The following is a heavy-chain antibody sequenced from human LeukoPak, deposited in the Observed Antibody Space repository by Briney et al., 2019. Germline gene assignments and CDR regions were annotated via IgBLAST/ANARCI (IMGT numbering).Heavy chain of an antibody. CDR1: GGSISSGGYS. D-gene: IGHD5-18*01. Sequence: SETLSLTCAVSGGSISSGGYSWSWIRQPPGKGLEWIGYIYYSGSTYYNPSLKSRVTISVDTSKNQFSLKLSSVTAADTAVYYCARVIEGGYSYGSYYYYMDVWGKGTTVTISS. V-gene: IGHV4-30-4*07. J-gene: IGHJ6*03. CDR3: ARVIEGGYSYGSYYYYMDV. CDR2: IYYSGST.